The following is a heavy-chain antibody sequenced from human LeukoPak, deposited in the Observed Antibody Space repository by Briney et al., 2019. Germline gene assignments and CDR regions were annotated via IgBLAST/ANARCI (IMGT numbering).Heavy chain of an antibody. J-gene: IGHJ4*02. CDR2: IGTAGDT. Sequence: GGSLRLSCAASGFTFSSYDMHWVRQATGKGLEWVSAIGTAGDTYYPGSVKGRFTISRENAKNSLYLQMNSLRAGDTAVYYCARVMILTGGFDYWGQGTLVTVSS. D-gene: IGHD3-9*01. V-gene: IGHV3-13*01. CDR3: ARVMILTGGFDY. CDR1: GFTFSSYD.